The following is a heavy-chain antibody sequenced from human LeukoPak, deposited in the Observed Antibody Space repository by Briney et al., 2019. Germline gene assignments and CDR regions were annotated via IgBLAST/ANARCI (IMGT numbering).Heavy chain of an antibody. Sequence: GGSLRLSCVASGFSFNNYAMNWVRQAPGKGLEWVSAISGSGGSTYYADSVKGRFTISRDNSKNTLYLQMNGLRAEDTAVYYCAKGSGAVAGASDYWGQGTLVTVSS. CDR1: GFSFNNYA. J-gene: IGHJ4*02. CDR3: AKGSGAVAGASDY. D-gene: IGHD6-19*01. CDR2: ISGSGGST. V-gene: IGHV3-23*01.